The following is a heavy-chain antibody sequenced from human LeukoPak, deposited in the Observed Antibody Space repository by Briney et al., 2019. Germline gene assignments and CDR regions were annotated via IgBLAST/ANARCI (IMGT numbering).Heavy chain of an antibody. V-gene: IGHV4-34*01. D-gene: IGHD3-22*01. CDR2: INHSGST. Sequence: SETLSLTCAVYGGSFSGYYWSWIRQPPGKGLEWIGEINHSGSTNYNPSLKSRVTISVDTSKNQFSLKLSSVTAADTAVYYCARNTMIRLWYYGMDVWGQGTTVTVSS. CDR3: ARNTMIRLWYYGMDV. J-gene: IGHJ6*02. CDR1: GGSFSGYY.